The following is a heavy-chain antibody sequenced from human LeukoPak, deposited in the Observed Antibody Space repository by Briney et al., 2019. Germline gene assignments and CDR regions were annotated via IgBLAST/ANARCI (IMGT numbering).Heavy chain of an antibody. CDR1: GGTFSSYA. J-gene: IGHJ5*02. V-gene: IGHV1-69*04. CDR3: ARDRPPKKDYYDSSPNWFDP. CDR2: IIPILGIA. Sequence: SVKVSCKASGGTFSSYAISWVRQAPGQGLEWMGWIIPILGIANYAQKFQGRVTITADKSTSTAYMELSSLRSEDTAVYYCARDRPPKKDYYDSSPNWFDPWGQGTLVTVSS. D-gene: IGHD3-22*01.